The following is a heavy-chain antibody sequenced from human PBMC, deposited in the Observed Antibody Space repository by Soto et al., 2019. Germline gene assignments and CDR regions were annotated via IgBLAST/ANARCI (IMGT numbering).Heavy chain of an antibody. CDR1: GFTFDDYA. D-gene: IGHD1-26*01. V-gene: IGHV3-9*01. CDR2: ISWNSGSI. CDR3: AKEMGAAPYYYYYGMDV. J-gene: IGHJ6*02. Sequence: VQLVESGGGLVQPGRSLRLSCAASGFTFDDYAMHWVRQAPGKGLEWVSGISWNSGSIGYADSVKGRFTISRDNAKNSLYLQMNSLRAEDTALYYCAKEMGAAPYYYYYGMDVWGQGTTVTVSS.